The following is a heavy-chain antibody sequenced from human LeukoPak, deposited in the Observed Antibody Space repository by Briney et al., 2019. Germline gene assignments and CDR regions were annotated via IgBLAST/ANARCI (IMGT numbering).Heavy chain of an antibody. V-gene: IGHV4-34*01. Sequence: SETLSLTCAVYGGSVSGYYWSWIRQRPGNGLEWLVEINHSGSTNYKQSLKRRITITVDTSRNPFTQKLSSRTAENTAVYYCARGRGGSFDYWGQGTLVTVSS. J-gene: IGHJ4*02. CDR1: GGSVSGYY. CDR3: ARGRGGSFDY. D-gene: IGHD4-23*01. CDR2: INHSGST.